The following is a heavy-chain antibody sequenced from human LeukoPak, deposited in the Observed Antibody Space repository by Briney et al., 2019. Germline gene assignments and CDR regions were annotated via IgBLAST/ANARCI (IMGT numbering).Heavy chain of an antibody. V-gene: IGHV1-69*13. J-gene: IGHJ6*03. CDR2: IIPIFGTA. Sequence: SVKVSCKASGYTSTAYYVHWVRQAPGQGLEWMGGIIPIFGTANYAQKFQGRVTITADESTSTAYMELSSLRSEDTAVYYCARDGATTMPFDYYYYMDVWGKGTTVTVSS. D-gene: IGHD1-14*01. CDR1: GYTSTAYY. CDR3: ARDGATTMPFDYYYYMDV.